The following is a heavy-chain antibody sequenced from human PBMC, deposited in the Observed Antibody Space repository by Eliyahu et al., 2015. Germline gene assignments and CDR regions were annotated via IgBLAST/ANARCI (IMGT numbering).Heavy chain of an antibody. CDR3: ARGEGFDK. J-gene: IGHJ4*02. CDR1: GFSVRTNX. Sequence: EVQLVESGGGLVQPGGSLXLSCAXSGFSVRTNXMSWVRQAPGKGLEWVSVINSGGSSYYADSVKGRFSISRDISKNTLYLQMNSLRAEDTAVYYCARGEGFDKWGQGSLVTVSS. V-gene: IGHV3-66*01. CDR2: INSGGSS.